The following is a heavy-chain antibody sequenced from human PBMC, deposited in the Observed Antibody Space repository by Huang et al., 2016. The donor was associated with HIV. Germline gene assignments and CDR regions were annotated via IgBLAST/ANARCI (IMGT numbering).Heavy chain of an antibody. CDR3: ATGNYGSRWFDP. CDR1: GGSIPSHY. Sequence: QVQLQESGPGLVKPSETLSLTCSVSGGSIPSHYWNWIRQPPGKGLEWIGTIYYSWSTNYYPSRKGRFTISRDSSKNQFFLKLSSVTAADTAIYYCATGNYGSRWFDPWGLGTLVTVSS. V-gene: IGHV4-59*11. D-gene: IGHD3-10*01. J-gene: IGHJ5*02. CDR2: IYYSWST.